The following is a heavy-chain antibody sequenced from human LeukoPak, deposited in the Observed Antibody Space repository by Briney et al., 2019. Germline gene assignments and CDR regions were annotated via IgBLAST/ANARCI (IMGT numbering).Heavy chain of an antibody. D-gene: IGHD3-10*01. CDR1: GGSISSFY. J-gene: IGHJ5*02. CDR2: IYTSGTT. V-gene: IGHV4-59*01. Sequence: SETLSLTCNVSGGSISSFYLSWIRQPPGKGLEWIGYIYTSGTTNYNPSLKSRVTISVDTSKNQFSLKLSSVTAADTAVYYCAREWLNYYGSGSYLGWFDPWGQGTLVTVSS. CDR3: AREWLNYYGSGSYLGWFDP.